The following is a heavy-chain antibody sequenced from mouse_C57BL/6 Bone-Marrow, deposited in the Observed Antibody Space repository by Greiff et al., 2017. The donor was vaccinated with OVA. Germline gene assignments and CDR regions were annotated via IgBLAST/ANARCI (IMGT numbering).Heavy chain of an antibody. CDR1: GYTFTDYA. D-gene: IGHD1-1*01. Sequence: QVQLQQSGPELVRPGVSVKISCKVSGYTFTDYAMHWVKQRHAKSLEWIGVISTYYGDASYNQKFKAKATMTLDKSSRTSYMELARLTSEDSAVYYGARKEIRYYSSSYDYFDDWGQGTTRTVSS. J-gene: IGHJ2*01. CDR2: ISTYYGDA. CDR3: ARKEIRYYSSSYDYFDD. V-gene: IGHV1-67*01.